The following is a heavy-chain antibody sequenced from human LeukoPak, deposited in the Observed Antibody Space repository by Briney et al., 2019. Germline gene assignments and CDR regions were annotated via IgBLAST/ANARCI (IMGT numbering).Heavy chain of an antibody. V-gene: IGHV1-69*13. D-gene: IGHD3-22*01. CDR1: GGTFSSYA. J-gene: IGHJ3*02. CDR2: IIPIFGTA. Sequence: ASVKVSCKASGGTFSSYAISWVRQAPGQGLEWMGGIIPIFGTANYAQKFQGRVTITADESTSTAYMELSSLRSEATAVYYCARAPHYYDSSGYLVDAFDIWGQGTMVTVSS. CDR3: ARAPHYYDSSGYLVDAFDI.